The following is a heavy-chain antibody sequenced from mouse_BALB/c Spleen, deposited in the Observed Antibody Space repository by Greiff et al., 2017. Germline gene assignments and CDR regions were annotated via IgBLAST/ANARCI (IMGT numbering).Heavy chain of an antibody. CDR2: IWSGGST. CDR3: APHPYGNYGWDAMDY. Sequence: VKLMESGPGLVQPSQSLSITCTVSGFSLTSYGVHWVRQSPGKGLEWLGVIWSGGSTDYNAAFISRLSISKDNSKSQVFFKMNSLQANDTAIYYCAPHPYGNYGWDAMDYWGQGTSVTVSS. J-gene: IGHJ4*01. CDR1: GFSLTSYG. V-gene: IGHV2-2*02. D-gene: IGHD2-1*01.